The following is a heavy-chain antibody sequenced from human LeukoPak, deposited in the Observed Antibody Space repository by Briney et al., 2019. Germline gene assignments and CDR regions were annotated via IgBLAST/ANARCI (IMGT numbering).Heavy chain of an antibody. CDR3: AKGGGYFDWKGMDV. J-gene: IGHJ6*02. Sequence: GGSLRLSCAASGFTFSSYSMNWVRQAPGKGLEWVSSISSSSSYIYYADSVKGRFTISRDNAKNSLYLQMNSLRAEDTAVYYCAKGGGYFDWKGMDVWGQGTTVTVSS. CDR1: GFTFSSYS. D-gene: IGHD3-9*01. V-gene: IGHV3-21*01. CDR2: ISSSSSYI.